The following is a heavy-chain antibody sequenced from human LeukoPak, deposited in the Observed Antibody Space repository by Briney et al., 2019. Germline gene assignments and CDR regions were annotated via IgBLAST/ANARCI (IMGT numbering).Heavy chain of an antibody. Sequence: GGSLRLSCAASGFTFSSYSMNWVRQAPGKGLEWVSSISSSSSYIYYADSVKGRFTISRDNAKNSLYLQMNSLRAEDTAVYYCARARGRYCSGGSCLRYFDYWGQGTLVTVSS. CDR3: ARARGRYCSGGSCLRYFDY. CDR1: GFTFSSYS. CDR2: ISSSSSYI. V-gene: IGHV3-21*01. D-gene: IGHD2-15*01. J-gene: IGHJ4*02.